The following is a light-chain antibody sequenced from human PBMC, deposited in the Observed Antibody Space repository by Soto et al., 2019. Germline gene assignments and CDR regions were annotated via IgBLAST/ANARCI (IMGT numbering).Light chain of an antibody. CDR2: GAS. CDR1: QSVSSSY. V-gene: IGKV3-20*01. J-gene: IGKJ4*01. CDR3: QQYGDSPLT. Sequence: EIVLTQSPGTLSLSPGERATLSCRANQSVSSSYLAWYQQKPGQAPGLLIYGASSRATGIPDRFSGSGSGTDFTLTISRLEPEDFAVYYCQQYGDSPLTFGGGTKVEI.